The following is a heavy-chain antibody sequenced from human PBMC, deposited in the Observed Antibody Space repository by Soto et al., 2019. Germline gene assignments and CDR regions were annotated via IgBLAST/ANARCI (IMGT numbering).Heavy chain of an antibody. CDR3: ARADYGNNWYFDL. Sequence: SETLSLTCAVYGGSFSGYYWNWIRQPPGKGLEWIGEINHSGSTNYNPSLKSRVTISVDASKNQVSLKLSSVTAADTAVYYCARADYGNNWYFDLWGRGTLVTVSS. CDR1: GGSFSGYY. J-gene: IGHJ2*01. D-gene: IGHD4-17*01. CDR2: INHSGST. V-gene: IGHV4-34*01.